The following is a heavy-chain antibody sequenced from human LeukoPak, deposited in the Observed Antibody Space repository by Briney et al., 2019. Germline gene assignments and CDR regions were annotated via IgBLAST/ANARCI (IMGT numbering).Heavy chain of an antibody. CDR1: GYTFTGYY. Sequence: ASVKVSCQASGYTFTGYYMHWVRQAPGQGLEWMGWINPNSGGTNYAQKFQGWVTMTRDTSISTAYMEPSRLRSDDTAVYYCARGGVPGTVTTFHDYWGQGTLVTVSS. J-gene: IGHJ4*02. CDR3: ARGGVPGTVTTFHDY. D-gene: IGHD4-17*01. CDR2: INPNSGGT. V-gene: IGHV1-2*04.